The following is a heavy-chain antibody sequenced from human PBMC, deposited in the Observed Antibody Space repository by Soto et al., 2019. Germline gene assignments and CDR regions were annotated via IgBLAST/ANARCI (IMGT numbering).Heavy chain of an antibody. CDR1: AFTFSSYA. D-gene: IGHD4-17*01. J-gene: IGHJ1*01. CDR2: ISGSGDIT. Sequence: EVQLLESGGHLVQPGGSLRLSCAGSAFTFSSYAMSWVRQAPGKGLEWVSAISGSGDITYYADSVKGRFTISRDNSKETLYLQMDSLRAEDTAIYYCAKDWRTTVASPEYFQHWGQGTLVTVSS. CDR3: AKDWRTTVASPEYFQH. V-gene: IGHV3-23*01.